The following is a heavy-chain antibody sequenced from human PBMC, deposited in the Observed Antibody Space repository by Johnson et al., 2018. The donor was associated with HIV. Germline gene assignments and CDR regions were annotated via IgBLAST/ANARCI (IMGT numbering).Heavy chain of an antibody. D-gene: IGHD6-6*01. CDR3: AAGLVGAFDI. CDR2: ISGRGGST. V-gene: IGHV3-23*04. Sequence: VQLVESGGGVVQPGRSLRLSCAASGFTFSSYAMHWVRQAPGKGLEWVSAISGRGGSTYYADSVKGRFTISRDNSKNTLYLQMNSLRAEDTAVYYCAAGLVGAFDIWGQGTMVTVSS. CDR1: GFTFSSYA. J-gene: IGHJ3*02.